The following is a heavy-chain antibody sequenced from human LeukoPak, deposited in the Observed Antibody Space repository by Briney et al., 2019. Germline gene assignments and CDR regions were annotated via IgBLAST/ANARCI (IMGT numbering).Heavy chain of an antibody. CDR3: ARDARGRIAAAGLDI. V-gene: IGHV1-18*01. CDR1: GYTFTSYG. D-gene: IGHD6-13*01. J-gene: IGHJ3*02. CDR2: ISAYNGNT. Sequence: ASVKVSCKASGYTFTSYGISWVRQAPGQGLEWMGWISAYNGNTNYAQKLQGRVTMTTDTSTSTAYMEPRSLRSDDTAVYYCARDARGRIAAAGLDIWGQGTMVTVSS.